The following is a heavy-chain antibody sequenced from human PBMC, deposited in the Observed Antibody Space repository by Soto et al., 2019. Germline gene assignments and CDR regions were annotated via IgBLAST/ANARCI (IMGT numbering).Heavy chain of an antibody. J-gene: IGHJ6*03. CDR3: ARCPGYYDFWSGYRQYYYYYYMDV. CDR1: GYTFTSYD. D-gene: IGHD3-3*01. V-gene: IGHV1-8*01. Sequence: QVQLVQSGAEVKKPGASVKVSCKASGYTFTSYDINWVRQATGQGLEWMGWMNPNSGNTGYAQKFQGGVTMTRNTSISTDYMELSSLRSEDTAVYYCARCPGYYDFWSGYRQYYYYYYMDVWGKGTTVTVSS. CDR2: MNPNSGNT.